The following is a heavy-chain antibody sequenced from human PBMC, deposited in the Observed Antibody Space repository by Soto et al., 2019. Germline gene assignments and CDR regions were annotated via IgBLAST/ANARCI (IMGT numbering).Heavy chain of an antibody. D-gene: IGHD3-22*01. CDR3: ARRQEDYDSSGYYWDDAFDI. J-gene: IGHJ3*02. CDR2: IYTSGST. V-gene: IGHV4-4*07. CDR1: GGSISSYY. Sequence: SETLSLTGTVSGGSISSYYWSWIRQPAGKGLEWIGRIYTSGSTNYNPSLKSRVTMSVDTSKNQFSLKLSSVTAADTAVYYCARRQEDYDSSGYYWDDAFDIWGQVTMVTVSS.